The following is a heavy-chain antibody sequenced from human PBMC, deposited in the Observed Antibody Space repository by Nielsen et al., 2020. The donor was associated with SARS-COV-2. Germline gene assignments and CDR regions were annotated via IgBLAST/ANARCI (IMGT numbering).Heavy chain of an antibody. V-gene: IGHV1-2*02. CDR1: GYTFTGYY. J-gene: IGHJ3*02. CDR3: AQIGIVVVPAALHDAFDI. Sequence: ASVKVSCKASGYTFTGYYMHWVRQAPGQGLEWMGWINPNSGGTNYAQKFQGRVTMTRDTSISTAYMELSRLRSDDTAVYYCAQIGIVVVPAALHDAFDIWGQGIMVTVSS. D-gene: IGHD2-2*01. CDR2: INPNSGGT.